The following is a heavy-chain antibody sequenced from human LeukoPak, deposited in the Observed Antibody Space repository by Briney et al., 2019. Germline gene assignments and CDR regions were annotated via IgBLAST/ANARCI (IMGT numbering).Heavy chain of an antibody. CDR1: GGSISSYY. CDR3: ARDVRYYDSSGQNWFDP. D-gene: IGHD3-22*01. CDR2: IYTSGST. V-gene: IGHV4-4*07. J-gene: IGHJ3*01. Sequence: SETLSLTCTVSGGSISSYYWSWIRQPAGKGLEWIGRIYTSGSTNYNPSLKSRVTMSVDTSKNQFSLKLSSVTAADTAVYYCARDVRYYDSSGQNWFDPWGQGTMVTVSS.